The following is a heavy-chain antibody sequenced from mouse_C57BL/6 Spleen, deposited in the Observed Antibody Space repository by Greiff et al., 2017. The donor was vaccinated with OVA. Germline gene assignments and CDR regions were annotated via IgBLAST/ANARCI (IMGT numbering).Heavy chain of an antibody. Sequence: VQLQQSGPELVKPGASVKMSCKASGYTFTDYNMHWVKQSHGKSLEWIGYINPNNGGTSYNQKFKGKATLTVNKSSSTAYMELRSLTSEESAVYYCARSWLLLWFAYWGQGTLVTVSA. CDR1: GYTFTDYN. V-gene: IGHV1-22*01. CDR2: INPNNGGT. CDR3: ARSWLLLWFAY. D-gene: IGHD2-3*01. J-gene: IGHJ3*01.